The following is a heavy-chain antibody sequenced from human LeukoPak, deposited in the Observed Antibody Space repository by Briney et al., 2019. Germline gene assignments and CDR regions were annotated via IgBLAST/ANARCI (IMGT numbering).Heavy chain of an antibody. CDR3: ARSDIVVVPAAIVYYYYYMDV. Sequence: GASVKVSCKAAGYTFTSYGISWVRQAPGQGFEWMGGISAYNGNTNYAQKLQGRVTMTTDTSTSTAYMELRSLRSDDTAVYYCARSDIVVVPAAIVYYYYYMDVWGKRTTVTVSS. J-gene: IGHJ6*03. V-gene: IGHV1-18*01. D-gene: IGHD2-2*01. CDR1: GYTFTSYG. CDR2: ISAYNGNT.